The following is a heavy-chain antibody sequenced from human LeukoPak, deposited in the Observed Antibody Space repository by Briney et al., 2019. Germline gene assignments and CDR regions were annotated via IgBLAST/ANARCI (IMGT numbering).Heavy chain of an antibody. CDR1: GGSISSYY. V-gene: IGHV4-59*01. D-gene: IGHD3-10*01. J-gene: IGHJ6*04. CDR2: IYYSGST. CDR3: ARDHTKWFGGFSYGMDV. Sequence: SETLSLTCTVSGGSISSYYWSWIRQPPGKGLEWIGHIYYSGSTNYNPSLKSRVTISVDTSKNQFSLKLSSVTAADTAVYYCARDHTKWFGGFSYGMDVWGKGTTATVSS.